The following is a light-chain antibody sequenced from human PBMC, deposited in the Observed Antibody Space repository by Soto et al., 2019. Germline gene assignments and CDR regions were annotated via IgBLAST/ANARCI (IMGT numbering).Light chain of an antibody. CDR3: QQRSNWPIN. CDR1: QSVNSN. Sequence: ETVMAQSPATLSVSPGEIATLSCSARQSVNSNLAWYQQKLGQAPRVLIYGASTRATGIPARFSGSGSGTAFTLTISSLEPEDFAVYYCQQRSNWPINFGQGTRLEIK. CDR2: GAS. V-gene: IGKV3-15*01. J-gene: IGKJ5*01.